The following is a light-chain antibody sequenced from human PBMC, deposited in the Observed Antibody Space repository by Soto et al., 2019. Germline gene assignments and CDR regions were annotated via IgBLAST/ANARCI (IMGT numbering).Light chain of an antibody. V-gene: IGKV3-20*01. J-gene: IGKJ5*01. CDR1: QSLSSSY. CDR2: GAS. CDR3: QQYGTTRIT. Sequence: EIVLTQSPGTLSLSPGERATLSCRASQSLSSSYLAWYQQKPGQAPRLLIYGASSRATGIPDRFNGSGSGTDFTLTISRLEPEDFAVYYCQQYGTTRITFGQGTRLEIK.